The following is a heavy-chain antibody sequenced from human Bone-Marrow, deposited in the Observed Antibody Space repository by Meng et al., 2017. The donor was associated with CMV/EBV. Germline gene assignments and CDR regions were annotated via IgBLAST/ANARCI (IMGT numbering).Heavy chain of an antibody. CDR1: GGTFSSYD. V-gene: IGHV1-69*10. Sequence: SVKVSCKASGGTFSSYDISWVRQAPGQGLEWMGGIIPILGIANYAQKFQGRVTITADKSTSTAYMELSSLRSEDTAVYYCARDRPLPPTACDAFDIWGQGTMVTVSS. D-gene: IGHD4-17*01. CDR3: ARDRPLPPTACDAFDI. J-gene: IGHJ3*02. CDR2: IIPILGIA.